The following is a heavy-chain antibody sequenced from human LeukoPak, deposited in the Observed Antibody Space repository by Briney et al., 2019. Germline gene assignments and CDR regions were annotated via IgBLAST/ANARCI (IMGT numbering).Heavy chain of an antibody. Sequence: ASVTVSCKASGYTFTSYAMNWVRQAPGQGLEWMGWINTNTGNPTYAQGFTGRFVFSLDTSVSTAYLQISSLKAEDTAVYYCARENGYYDSSGYFVWFDPWGQGTLVTVSS. D-gene: IGHD3-22*01. CDR2: INTNTGNP. CDR3: ARENGYYDSSGYFVWFDP. CDR1: GYTFTSYA. V-gene: IGHV7-4-1*02. J-gene: IGHJ5*02.